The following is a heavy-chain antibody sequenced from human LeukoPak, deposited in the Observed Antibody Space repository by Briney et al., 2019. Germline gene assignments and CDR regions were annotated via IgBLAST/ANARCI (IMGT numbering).Heavy chain of an antibody. Sequence: GGSLRLSCAASGFTFSSYWMTWVRQAPGKGLEWVANIKQDGSEAYYVDSVKGRFTVSRDNAKNSLYLQLNSLGAEDTAVYYCATRYCTISACRASSYHCMDNWGKGTTVTVSS. CDR3: ATRYCTISACRASSYHCMDN. CDR2: IKQDGSEA. V-gene: IGHV3-7*01. D-gene: IGHD2-8*01. CDR1: GFTFSSYW. J-gene: IGHJ6*03.